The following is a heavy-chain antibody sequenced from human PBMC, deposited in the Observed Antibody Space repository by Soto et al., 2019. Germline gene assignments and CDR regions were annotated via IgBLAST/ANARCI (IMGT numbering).Heavy chain of an antibody. D-gene: IGHD5-12*01. Sequence: QVQLVQSGAEVKKPGASVKVSCKASGYTFTAYYMHWVRQAPGQGLEWMGWINPNSVGTYHAQNFQGRVTMTRATSTTTAYMELASLRSDDTAVYYCARGGGRGYNELDPWGHGTLVIVSS. CDR2: INPNSVGT. J-gene: IGHJ5*02. CDR1: GYTFTAYY. V-gene: IGHV1-2*02. CDR3: ARGGGRGYNELDP.